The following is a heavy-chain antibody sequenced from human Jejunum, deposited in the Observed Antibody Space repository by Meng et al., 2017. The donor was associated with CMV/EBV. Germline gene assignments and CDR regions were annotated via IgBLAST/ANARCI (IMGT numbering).Heavy chain of an antibody. J-gene: IGHJ5*02. CDR3: ARGAAAGNL. V-gene: IGHV6-1*01. Sequence: CGIAGDSVSSSSATWKWIRQSPSRGLEWMGRTYYRSKWYTDYAVSVKSRITVNPDTSKNQFSLQLNSVTPEDTAMYYCARGAAAGNLWGQGTLVTVSS. CDR2: TYYRSKWYT. CDR1: GDSVSSSSAT. D-gene: IGHD6-13*01.